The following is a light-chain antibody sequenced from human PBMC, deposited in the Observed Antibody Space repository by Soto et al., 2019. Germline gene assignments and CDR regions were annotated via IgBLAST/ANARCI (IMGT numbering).Light chain of an antibody. CDR3: GTWDASLSAVV. CDR1: SSNIGNNF. J-gene: IGLJ2*01. Sequence: QSVLPQPPSVSAAPGQKVSISCSGSSSNIGNNFVSWYQQLPGTAPKLLIYDNNKRPVGIPDRFSGSKSGTSATLGITGLQTGDEADYYCGTWDASLSAVVFGGGTQLTVL. V-gene: IGLV1-51*01. CDR2: DNN.